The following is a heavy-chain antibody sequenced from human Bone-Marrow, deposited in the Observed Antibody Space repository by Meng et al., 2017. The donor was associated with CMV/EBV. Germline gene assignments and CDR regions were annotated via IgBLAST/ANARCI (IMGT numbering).Heavy chain of an antibody. Sequence: SGPTLVKPTQTLTLTCTFSGFPLSTSGVGVGWIRQPPGKALEWLALIYWNDDKRYSPSLKSRLTITKDTSKNQVVLTMTNMDPVDTATYYCAHNDRSYYYDSSGYWVYWGQGTLVTVSS. D-gene: IGHD3-22*01. J-gene: IGHJ4*02. V-gene: IGHV2-5*01. CDR3: AHNDRSYYYDSSGYWVY. CDR2: IYWNDDK. CDR1: GFPLSTSGVG.